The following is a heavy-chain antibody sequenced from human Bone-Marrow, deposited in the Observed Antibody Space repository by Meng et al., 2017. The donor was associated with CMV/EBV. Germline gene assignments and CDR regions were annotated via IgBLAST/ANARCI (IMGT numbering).Heavy chain of an antibody. CDR2: ISGSGGST. V-gene: IGHV3-23*01. CDR1: AFTFSAYA. Sequence: GGSLRLSCEATAFTFSAYAMHWVRQAPGKGLEWVSGISGSGGSTYYADSVKGRFTISRDNSKNTLYVQMNSLRAEDTAVYYCAKILGDYYYYGMDVWGQGTTVTVSS. CDR3: AKILGDYYYYGMDV. D-gene: IGHD2/OR15-2a*01. J-gene: IGHJ6*02.